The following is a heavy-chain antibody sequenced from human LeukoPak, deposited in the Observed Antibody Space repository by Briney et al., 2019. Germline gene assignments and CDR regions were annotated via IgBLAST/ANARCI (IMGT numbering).Heavy chain of an antibody. CDR1: AGSFSGYY. CDR2: INHSGST. Sequence: PSETLSLTCAVYAGSFSGYYWSSIRQPPGKGLEWIGEINHSGSTNYNPSLKSRVTISVDTSKNQFSLKLSSVTAADTAVYYCARMRRSSGYRGFFDYWGQGTLVTVSS. J-gene: IGHJ4*02. CDR3: ARMRRSSGYRGFFDY. V-gene: IGHV4-34*01. D-gene: IGHD3-22*01.